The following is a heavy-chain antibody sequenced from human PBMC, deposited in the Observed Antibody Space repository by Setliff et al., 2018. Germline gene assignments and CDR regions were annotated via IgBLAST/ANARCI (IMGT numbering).Heavy chain of an antibody. J-gene: IGHJ4*02. CDR1: GGSISSGDYY. V-gene: IGHV4-30-4*08. D-gene: IGHD3-16*02. Sequence: SETLSLTCTVSGGSISSGDYYWSWIRQPPGKGLEWIGYIYSSGSTYYNPSLKSRVTISVDTSKNQFSLKLSSVTAADTAVYYCASVPWDYIWGSYRYTGGYYFDYWGQGTLVTVSS. CDR3: ASVPWDYIWGSYRYTGGYYFDY. CDR2: IYSSGST.